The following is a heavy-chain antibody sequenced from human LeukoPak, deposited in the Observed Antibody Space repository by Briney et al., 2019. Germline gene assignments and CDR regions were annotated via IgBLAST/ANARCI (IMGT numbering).Heavy chain of an antibody. J-gene: IGHJ4*02. V-gene: IGHV4-59*12. CDR1: GASIVRDY. D-gene: IGHD5-24*01. Sequence: SETLSLTCTVSGASIVRDYWSWVRQPPGTGLQWIGCVYETGSRNYNPSLERRVSISLDRSKSQFSLRLDSVTAADTAMYYCAREHRGRDGYTLDYWGQGILVTVSS. CDR2: VYETGSR. CDR3: AREHRGRDGYTLDY.